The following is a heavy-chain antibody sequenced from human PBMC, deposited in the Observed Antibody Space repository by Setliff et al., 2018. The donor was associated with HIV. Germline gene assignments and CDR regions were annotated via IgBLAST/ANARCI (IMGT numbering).Heavy chain of an antibody. V-gene: IGHV4-4*09. CDR2: IYTSGST. CDR1: GDSISSHY. J-gene: IGHJ4*02. D-gene: IGHD2-15*01. CDR3: ARRAANGLFDY. Sequence: PSETLSLTCTVSGDSISSHYWSWIRQPPGKGLEWIGYIYTSGSTNYNPSLKSRVTISVDTSKNHFSLKLSSVTAADTAVYYCARRAANGLFDYWGQGTLVTVSS.